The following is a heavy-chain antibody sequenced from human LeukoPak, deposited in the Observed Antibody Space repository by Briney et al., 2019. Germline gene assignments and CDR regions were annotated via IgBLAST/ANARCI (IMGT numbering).Heavy chain of an antibody. Sequence: ASVKVSCKASGYTFTSYGISWVRQAPGQGLEWMGWISAYNGNTNYAQKLQGRVTMTTDTSTSTAYMELRSLRSDDTAVYYCARDRRIIAARPVSWFDPWGQGTLVTVSS. D-gene: IGHD6-6*01. J-gene: IGHJ5*02. CDR1: GYTFTSYG. CDR3: ARDRRIIAARPVSWFDP. CDR2: ISAYNGNT. V-gene: IGHV1-18*01.